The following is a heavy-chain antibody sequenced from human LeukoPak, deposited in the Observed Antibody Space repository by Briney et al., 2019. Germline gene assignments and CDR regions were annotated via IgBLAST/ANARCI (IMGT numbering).Heavy chain of an antibody. J-gene: IGHJ4*02. CDR1: GFTFSSYS. V-gene: IGHV3-21*01. CDR2: ISSSSSYI. Sequence: GGSLRLSCAASGFTFSSYSMNWVRQAPGKGLEWVSSISSSSSYIYYADSVKGRFTISRDNAKNSLYLQMNSLKAEDTAVYYCASLADGSGSYKDYWGQGTLVTVSS. D-gene: IGHD3-10*01. CDR3: ASLADGSGSYKDY.